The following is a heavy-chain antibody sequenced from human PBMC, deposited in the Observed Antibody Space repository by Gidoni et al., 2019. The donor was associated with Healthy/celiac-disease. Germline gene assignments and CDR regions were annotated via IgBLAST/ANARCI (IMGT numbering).Heavy chain of an antibody. D-gene: IGHD3-22*01. CDR1: GFTFSSYS. CDR3: ARCDSSGYYFAY. V-gene: IGHV3-21*01. J-gene: IGHJ4*02. CDR2: ISSSSSHI. Sequence: VQLVESGGGLVKPGGSLRLSCAASGFTFSSYSMNWVRQAPWKGLEWVSSISSSSSHIYYADSEKGRFTSSRDNAKNSLYLQMNSLRAEDTAVYYCARCDSSGYYFAYWGQGTLVTVSS.